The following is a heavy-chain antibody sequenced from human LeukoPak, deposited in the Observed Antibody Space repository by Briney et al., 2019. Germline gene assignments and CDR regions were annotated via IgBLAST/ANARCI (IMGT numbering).Heavy chain of an antibody. CDR1: GFTFNNYA. CDR2: ITYNGGTT. V-gene: IGHV3-23*01. CDR3: ARNYNFFGSGTHFAYFDN. Sequence: GGSLRLSCAASGFTFNNYAMSWVRQAPGKGLEWVSGITYNGGTTYYADSVTGRSSISRDNSNKTLYLQVNSLRAEDTAVYFCARNYNFFGSGTHFAYFDNWGQGILVTVSS. J-gene: IGHJ4*02. D-gene: IGHD3-10*01.